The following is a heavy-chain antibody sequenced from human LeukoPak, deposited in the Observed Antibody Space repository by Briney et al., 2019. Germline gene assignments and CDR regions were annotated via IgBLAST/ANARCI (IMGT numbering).Heavy chain of an antibody. CDR1: GYTFTSYG. CDR2: ISAYNGNT. V-gene: IGHV1-18*01. CDR3: ARGYCSSTSCFLDY. D-gene: IGHD2-2*01. J-gene: IGHJ4*02. Sequence: ASVKVSCKASGYTFTSYGISWVRQAPGQGLEWMGWISAYNGNTNYAQKLQGRVTMTTDTSTSTAYMELTSLRSEDTAVYYCARGYCSSTSCFLDYWGQGTLVTVSS.